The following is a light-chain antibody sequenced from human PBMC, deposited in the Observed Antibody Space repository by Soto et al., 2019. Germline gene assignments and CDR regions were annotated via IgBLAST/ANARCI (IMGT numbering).Light chain of an antibody. V-gene: IGKV3-11*01. CDR3: QQRHMWPIT. Sequence: VLTQSPVTLSLSPGERATLSCRTSQSLRGLLACYQQKPGQAPRLLIYDAYNRATGIPPRCSGSGSGTDFTLTISSLEPEDSAVYYCQQRHMWPITFGQGTRLEIK. CDR1: QSLRGL. J-gene: IGKJ5*01. CDR2: DAY.